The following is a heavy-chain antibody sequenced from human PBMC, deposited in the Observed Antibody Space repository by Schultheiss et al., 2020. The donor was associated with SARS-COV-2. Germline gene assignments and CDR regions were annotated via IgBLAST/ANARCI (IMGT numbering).Heavy chain of an antibody. J-gene: IGHJ5*02. Sequence: GSLRLSCKGSGYSFTSYWIGWVRQMPGKGLEWMGIIYPGDSDTRYSPSFQGQVTISADKSISTAYLQWSSLKASDTAMYYCARLGPGYCSGGSCFNWFDPLGQGTLVTVSS. V-gene: IGHV5-51*01. CDR3: ARLGPGYCSGGSCFNWFDP. CDR1: GYSFTSYW. D-gene: IGHD2-15*01. CDR2: IYPGDSDT.